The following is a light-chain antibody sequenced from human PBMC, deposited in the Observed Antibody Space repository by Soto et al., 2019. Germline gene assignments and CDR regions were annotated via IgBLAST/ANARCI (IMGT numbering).Light chain of an antibody. Sequence: EIVLTQSPGTLSLSPGERATLSCRASQSVSSSYLAWYQQKPGQAHRLLIYGASSRATGIQDRFSGSGSGTDFTLTIRRLEPEDFAVYYCKQYGSSPWTFGQGTKVDIK. V-gene: IGKV3-20*01. CDR3: KQYGSSPWT. CDR2: GAS. J-gene: IGKJ1*01. CDR1: QSVSSSY.